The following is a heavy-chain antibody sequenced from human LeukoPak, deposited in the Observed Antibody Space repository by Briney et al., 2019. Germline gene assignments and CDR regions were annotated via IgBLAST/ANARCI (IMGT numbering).Heavy chain of an antibody. D-gene: IGHD5-24*01. Sequence: TSETLSLTCTASGCTISSYYWSWIRQPPGKGLEWLWYIYYSGSTNYNPSLKSRVTISVGTSKNQFSLKLSSVTAADTAVYYCARESQEKYYFDYWGQGTLVTVSS. CDR1: GCTISSYY. CDR2: IYYSGST. J-gene: IGHJ4*02. CDR3: ARESQEKYYFDY. V-gene: IGHV4-59*12.